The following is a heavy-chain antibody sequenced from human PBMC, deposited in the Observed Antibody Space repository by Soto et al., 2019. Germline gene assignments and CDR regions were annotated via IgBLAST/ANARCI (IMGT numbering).Heavy chain of an antibody. D-gene: IGHD1-1*01. CDR3: AREKDDASRWSNWNDGHYYYYGMDV. CDR1: GGSFSGYY. CDR2: INHSGST. J-gene: IGHJ6*02. Sequence: SETLSHTCAVYGGSFSGYYWSWIRQPPGKGLEWIGEINHSGSTNYNPSLKSRVTISVDTSKNQFSLKLSSVTAADTAVYYCAREKDDASRWSNWNDGHYYYYGMDVWGQGTTVTVSS. V-gene: IGHV4-34*01.